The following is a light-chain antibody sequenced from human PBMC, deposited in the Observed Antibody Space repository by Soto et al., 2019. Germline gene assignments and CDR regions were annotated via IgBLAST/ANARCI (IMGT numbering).Light chain of an antibody. J-gene: IGLJ1*01. CDR1: SSDIGGYNY. V-gene: IGLV2-14*03. CDR2: DVS. CDR3: SSYTITITLYV. Sequence: QSALTQPASVSGSPGQSITISCTGTSSDIGGYNYVSWYQQLPGKVPKLIIYDVSNRPSGVSDRFSGSKSGNAASLTISGLQAEDEADYYCSSYTITITLYVLGTGTQVTVL.